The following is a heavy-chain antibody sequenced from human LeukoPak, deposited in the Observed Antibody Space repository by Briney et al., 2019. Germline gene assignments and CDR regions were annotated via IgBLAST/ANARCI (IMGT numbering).Heavy chain of an antibody. CDR3: ARESRITMVRGVIIKGRSFDY. CDR2: ISAYNGNT. V-gene: IGHV1-18*01. Sequence: ASVKVSCKASGYTFTSYGISWVRQAPGQGLEWMGWISAYNGNTNYAQKLQGRVTMTTDTSTSTAYMELRSLRSDDTAVYYCARESRITMVRGVIIKGRSFDYWGQGTLVTVSS. CDR1: GYTFTSYG. D-gene: IGHD3-10*01. J-gene: IGHJ4*02.